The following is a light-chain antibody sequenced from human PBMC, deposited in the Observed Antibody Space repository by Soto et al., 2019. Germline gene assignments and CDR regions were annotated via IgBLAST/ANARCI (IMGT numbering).Light chain of an antibody. CDR3: QQYRRSWT. V-gene: IGKV1-5*03. CDR2: KAS. J-gene: IGKJ1*01. Sequence: DIQMTQSPSTLSASVGDRVTITCRASKTISSWLAWYQQKPGKAPKLLIYKASSLQSGVPSGFSGGGSGTEFTLTISSLQPDDSATYYCQQYRRSWTFGQGTKVDIK. CDR1: KTISSW.